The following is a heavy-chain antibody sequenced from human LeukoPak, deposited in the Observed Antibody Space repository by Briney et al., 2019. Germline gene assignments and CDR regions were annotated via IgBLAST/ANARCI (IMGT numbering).Heavy chain of an antibody. Sequence: GGSLRLSCAASGFTVRSNYMSWVRQAPGKGLEWVSVIYSGGSTYYADSVKGRFTISRDNAKNSLYLQMNSLRDEDTAVYYCARDRGDYWGQGSLVTVSS. CDR3: ARDRGDY. J-gene: IGHJ4*02. V-gene: IGHV3-53*01. CDR2: IYSGGST. CDR1: GFTVRSNY.